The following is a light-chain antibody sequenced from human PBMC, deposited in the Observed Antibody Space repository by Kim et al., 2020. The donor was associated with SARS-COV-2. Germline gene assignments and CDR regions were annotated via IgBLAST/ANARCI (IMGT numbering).Light chain of an antibody. V-gene: IGKV3-11*01. Sequence: EVVLTQSPATLSLSPGERATLSCRASQTVRTSFAWYQQKPGQAPRLLIYDKSNRATGIPAKFSGSGSGTDFTLTISSLEPADSAVYYWQQRANWLLGKGTKRE. J-gene: IGKJ2*01. CDR3: QQRANWL. CDR1: QTVRTS. CDR2: DKS.